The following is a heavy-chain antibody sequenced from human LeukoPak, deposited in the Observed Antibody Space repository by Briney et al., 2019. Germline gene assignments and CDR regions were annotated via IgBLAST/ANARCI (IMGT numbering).Heavy chain of an antibody. Sequence: PGGSLRLSCAASGFTFSSYEMNWVRQAPGKGLEWVSYISSSGSTIYYADSVKGRFTISRDNAKNSLYLQMNSLRAEDTAVYYCARVASYYGSGSYGAFGEDYYYYMDVWGKGTTVTVSS. CDR3: ARVASYYGSGSYGAFGEDYYYYMDV. CDR1: GFTFSSYE. J-gene: IGHJ6*03. CDR2: ISSSGSTI. V-gene: IGHV3-48*03. D-gene: IGHD3-10*01.